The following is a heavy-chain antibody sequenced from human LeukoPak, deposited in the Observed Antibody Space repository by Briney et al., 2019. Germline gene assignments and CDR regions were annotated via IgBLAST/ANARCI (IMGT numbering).Heavy chain of an antibody. CDR2: ISSSGSTI. D-gene: IGHD6-19*01. CDR1: GFTFSSYE. Sequence: GGSLRLSCAASGFTFSSYEMNWVRQAPGKGLEWVSYISSSGSTIYYADSVKGRFTISRDNAKNSLYLQMNSLRAEDTAVYYCARDRGRGIAVAGKLDYWGQGTLVTVSS. J-gene: IGHJ4*02. CDR3: ARDRGRGIAVAGKLDY. V-gene: IGHV3-48*03.